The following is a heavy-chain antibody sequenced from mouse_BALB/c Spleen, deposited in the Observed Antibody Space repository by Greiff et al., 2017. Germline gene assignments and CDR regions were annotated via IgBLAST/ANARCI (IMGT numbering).Heavy chain of an antibody. Sequence: QVQLQQSGAELAKPGASVKMSCKASGYTFTSYWMHWVKQRPGQGLEWIGYINPSTGYTEYNQKFKDKATLTADKSSSTAYMQLSSLTSEDSAVYYCARRYYGNYDAMDYWGQGTSVTVSS. CDR1: GYTFTSYW. D-gene: IGHD2-1*01. CDR3: ARRYYGNYDAMDY. CDR2: INPSTGYT. J-gene: IGHJ4*01. V-gene: IGHV1-7*01.